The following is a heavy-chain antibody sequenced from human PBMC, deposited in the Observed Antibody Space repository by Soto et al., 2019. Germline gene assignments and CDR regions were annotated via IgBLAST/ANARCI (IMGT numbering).Heavy chain of an antibody. CDR3: ARDYGSGKN. CDR1: GGSISSYY. J-gene: IGHJ4*02. D-gene: IGHD3-10*01. Sequence: PSETLSLTCTVSGGSISSYYWSWIRQPPGKGLEWIGYIYYSGSTNYNPSLKSRVTISVDTSKNQFSLKLSSVTAADTAVYYCARDYGSGKNWGQGTLVTVSS. V-gene: IGHV4-59*01. CDR2: IYYSGST.